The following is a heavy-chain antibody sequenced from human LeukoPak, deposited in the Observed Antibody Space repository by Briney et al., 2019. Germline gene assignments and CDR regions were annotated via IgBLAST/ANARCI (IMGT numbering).Heavy chain of an antibody. CDR3: ARDVSHYGSGSYYRWFDP. CDR1: GGSISSGGYS. V-gene: IGHV4-30-2*01. CDR2: IYHSGST. Sequence: KPSETLSLTCAVSGGSISSGGYSWSWIRQPPGKGLEWIGYIYHSGSTYYNPSLKSRVTISVDRSKNQFSLKLSSVTAADTAVYYCARDVSHYGSGSYYRWFDPWGQGTLVTVSP. D-gene: IGHD3-10*01. J-gene: IGHJ5*02.